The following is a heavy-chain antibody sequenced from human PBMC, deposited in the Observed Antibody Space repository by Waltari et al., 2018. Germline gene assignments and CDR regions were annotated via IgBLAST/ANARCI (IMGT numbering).Heavy chain of an antibody. D-gene: IGHD3-10*01. J-gene: IGHJ4*02. CDR3: ARSRGMTYLDF. CDR2: IYWDDDK. Sequence: QITLKESGPTVVKPTETLTLTCNFSGFSLSRSGLTVSWIRQPPGKALAWLAVIYWDDDKRYSPRLSTRLTIAKDTSKNSVVLSLANMDAGDTAAYCCARSRGMTYLDFWGQGILVTVSS. V-gene: IGHV2-5*02. CDR1: GFSLSRSGLT.